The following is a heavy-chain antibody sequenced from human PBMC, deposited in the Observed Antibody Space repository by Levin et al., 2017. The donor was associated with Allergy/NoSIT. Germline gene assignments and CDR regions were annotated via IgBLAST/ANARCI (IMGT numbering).Heavy chain of an antibody. CDR2: ISSGGDSI. CDR3: ARGWYSSAWFDY. D-gene: IGHD6-19*01. V-gene: IGHV3-21*01. J-gene: IGHJ4*02. CDR1: GFTFSSYT. Sequence: GESLKISCAASGFTFSSYTMNWVRQAPGKGLEWVSCISSGGDSIYYADSVKGRFTISRDNAKTSLYLQMNSLRAEDTAVYYCARGWYSSAWFDYWGQGTLVTVSS.